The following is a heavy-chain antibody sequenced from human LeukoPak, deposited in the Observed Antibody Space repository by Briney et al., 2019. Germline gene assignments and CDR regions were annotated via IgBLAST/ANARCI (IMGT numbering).Heavy chain of an antibody. CDR3: AREWSGFGELPDY. Sequence: GGSLRLSCAASGFTFTRYWMSWVRQAPGKGLEWVANINENGSEKKYLDSVKGRFTISRDNAKNTLYLQMNSLRVEDTAVYYCAREWSGFGELPDYWGQGTLVTVSS. V-gene: IGHV3-7*01. J-gene: IGHJ4*02. CDR1: GFTFTRYW. D-gene: IGHD3-10*01. CDR2: INENGSEK.